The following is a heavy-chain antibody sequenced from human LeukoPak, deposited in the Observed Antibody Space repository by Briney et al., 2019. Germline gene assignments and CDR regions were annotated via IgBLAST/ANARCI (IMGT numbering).Heavy chain of an antibody. Sequence: ASVKVSCKASGGTFSSYAISWVRQAPGQGLEWMGWINPNSGGTNYAQKFQGRVTMTRDTSISTAYMELSRLRSDDTAVYYCASGFSTDYWGQGTLVTVSS. CDR3: ASGFSTDY. V-gene: IGHV1-2*02. J-gene: IGHJ4*02. CDR1: GGTFSSYA. CDR2: INPNSGGT. D-gene: IGHD2/OR15-2a*01.